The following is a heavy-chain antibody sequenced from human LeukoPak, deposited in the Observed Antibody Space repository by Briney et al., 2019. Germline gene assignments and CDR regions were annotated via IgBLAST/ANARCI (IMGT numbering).Heavy chain of an antibody. D-gene: IGHD3-3*01. CDR2: ISGSGGST. CDR1: GFTFSSYA. Sequence: GSLRLSCAASGFTFSSYAMSWVRQAPGKGLEWVSAISGSGGSTYYADFVKGRFTISRDNSKNTLYLQMNSLRAEDTAVYYCAKCGIYYDFWSGYPYYFDYWGQGTLVTVSS. V-gene: IGHV3-23*01. J-gene: IGHJ4*02. CDR3: AKCGIYYDFWSGYPYYFDY.